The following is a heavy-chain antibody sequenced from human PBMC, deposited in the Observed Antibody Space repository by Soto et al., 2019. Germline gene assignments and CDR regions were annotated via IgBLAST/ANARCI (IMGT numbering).Heavy chain of an antibody. J-gene: IGHJ1*01. CDR2: INHSGST. CDR3: ARSYSGRDHTPFQR. D-gene: IGHD1-26*01. V-gene: IGHV4-34*01. CDR1: GGSFRGYY. Sequence: SETLSLTCAVDGGSFRGYYCSWIRQPPGKGLEWIGEINHSGSTNYNPSLKSRITISVDTSKNQCSLRLGSVTAADTAVYYCARSYSGRDHTPFQRWRQGTLVTVSS.